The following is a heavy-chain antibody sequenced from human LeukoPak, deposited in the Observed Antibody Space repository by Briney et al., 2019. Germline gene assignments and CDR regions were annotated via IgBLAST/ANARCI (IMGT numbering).Heavy chain of an antibody. CDR3: AKMKGHPLPKYYMDV. CDR2: ISGSGGST. V-gene: IGHV3-23*01. Sequence: GGSLRLSCAASGFTFSGFAMRWVRRPPGKGLEGVSGISGSGGSTLYADSVKGRFAISRDNSKNTLYLEMNSLRAEDPAIYSCAKMKGHPLPKYYMDVWGQGTTVTVSS. J-gene: IGHJ6*01. D-gene: IGHD1-26*01. CDR1: GFTFSGFA.